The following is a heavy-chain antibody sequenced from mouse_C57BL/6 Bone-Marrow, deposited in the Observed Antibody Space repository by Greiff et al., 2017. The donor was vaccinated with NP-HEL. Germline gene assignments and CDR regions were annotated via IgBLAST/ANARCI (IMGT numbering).Heavy chain of an antibody. CDR1: GYSFTGYY. V-gene: IGHV1-42*01. CDR3: AILLWLRRFDY. CDR2: INPSTGGT. J-gene: IGHJ2*01. D-gene: IGHD2-2*01. Sequence: DVQLQESGPELVKPGASVKISCKASGYSFTGYYMNWVKQSPEKSLEWIGEINPSTGGTTYNQKFKAKATLTVDKSSSTAYMQLKSLTSEDSAVYYCAILLWLRRFDYWGQGTTLTVSS.